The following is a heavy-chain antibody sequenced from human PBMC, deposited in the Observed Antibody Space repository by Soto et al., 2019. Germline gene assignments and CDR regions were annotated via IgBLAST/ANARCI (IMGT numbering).Heavy chain of an antibody. J-gene: IGHJ4*02. CDR3: AKGYDFLDYFDY. V-gene: IGHV3-9*01. CDR2: ISWNSGSI. CDR1: GFTFDDYA. D-gene: IGHD3-3*01. Sequence: EVQLVESGGGLVQPGRSLRLSCAASGFTFDDYAMHWVRQAPGKGLEWVSGISWNSGSIGYADSVKGRFTISRDNAKNSLYLQRNSLRAEDTALYYCAKGYDFLDYFDYWGQATLVTVSS.